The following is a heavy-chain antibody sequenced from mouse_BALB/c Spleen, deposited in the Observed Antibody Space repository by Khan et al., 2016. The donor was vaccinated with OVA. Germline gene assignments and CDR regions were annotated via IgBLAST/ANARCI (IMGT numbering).Heavy chain of an antibody. Sequence: QVQLQQPGAELVRPGASVKLSCKASGYPFTSYWLNWVRQRPDQGLEWIGRIDPFDNETHYNQKFKDRAILTVDKSSSTAYMPISSLTSEDYAVFDSARSVVTTYYEVLDYEGQGTTVTAAS. V-gene: IGHV1-74*01. J-gene: IGHJ4*01. D-gene: IGHD2-4*01. CDR3: ARSVVTTYYEVLDY. CDR1: GYPFTSYW. CDR2: IDPFDNET.